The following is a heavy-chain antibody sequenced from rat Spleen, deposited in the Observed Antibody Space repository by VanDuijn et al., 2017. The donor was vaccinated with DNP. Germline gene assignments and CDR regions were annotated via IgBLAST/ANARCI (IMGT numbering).Heavy chain of an antibody. CDR3: AGRPPPTRGPFDY. V-gene: IGHV5-29*01. Sequence: EVQLVESGGGLVQPGRSLKLSCAVSGFTFSKYGMAWVRQAPTKGLEWVAALSFGGSSTYYWDPVKGRFTISRDNAKSTLYLQMDSLRSEDTATYYCAGRPPPTRGPFDYWGQGVTVTVSS. J-gene: IGHJ2*01. D-gene: IGHD1-4*01. CDR1: GFTFSKYG. CDR2: LSFGGSST.